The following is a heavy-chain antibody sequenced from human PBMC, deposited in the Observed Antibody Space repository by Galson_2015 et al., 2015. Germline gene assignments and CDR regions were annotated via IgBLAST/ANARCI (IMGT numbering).Heavy chain of an antibody. V-gene: IGHV4-34*01. CDR3: ARGLYDFWSGYYVNY. CDR2: NNHRGST. J-gene: IGHJ4*02. D-gene: IGHD3-3*01. Sequence: SGTLFPPPAVYGGSFRGFYLSWVRPPPGEGVEWVGGNNHRGSTNYNPSLKSRVTISVDTSKNQFSLKLSSVTAADTAVYYCARGLYDFWSGYYVNYWGQGTLVTVSS. CDR1: GGSFRGFY.